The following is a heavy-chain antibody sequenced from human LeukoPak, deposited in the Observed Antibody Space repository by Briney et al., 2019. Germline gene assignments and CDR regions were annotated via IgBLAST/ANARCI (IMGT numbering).Heavy chain of an antibody. D-gene: IGHD6-13*01. Sequence: TGGSLRLSCAASGXTVSNNYMSWVRQAPGKGLEWVSVIYTDGSTYYADSVKGRFIISRDNSKNTLYLQMNSLRAEDTAVYYCARGWRAAAGNWGQGTLVAVSS. CDR2: IYTDGST. J-gene: IGHJ4*02. CDR3: ARGWRAAAGN. V-gene: IGHV3-66*01. CDR1: GXTVSNNY.